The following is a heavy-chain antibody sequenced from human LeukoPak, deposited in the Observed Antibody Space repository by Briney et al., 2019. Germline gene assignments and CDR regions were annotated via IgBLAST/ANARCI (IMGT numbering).Heavy chain of an antibody. CDR1: GYSISSGHY. CDR3: ARDEYSYGSRTHPYFFDY. D-gene: IGHD5-18*01. V-gene: IGHV4-38-2*02. J-gene: IGHJ4*02. Sequence: SETLSLTCTVSGYSISSGHYWGWIRQPPGKGLEWIGSMYHSGSTYYNPPLKSRVTISEDTSKNQFSLKLRSVTAADTAVYYCARDEYSYGSRTHPYFFDYWGQGTLVTVSS. CDR2: MYHSGST.